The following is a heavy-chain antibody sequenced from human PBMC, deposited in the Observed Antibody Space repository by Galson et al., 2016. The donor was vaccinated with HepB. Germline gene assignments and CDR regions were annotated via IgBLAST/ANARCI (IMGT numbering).Heavy chain of an antibody. CDR3: AREWRGGYNIYFDN. V-gene: IGHV4-30-2*06. CDR1: SGSISTAGYS. CDR2: IYHGGGT. J-gene: IGHJ4*02. D-gene: IGHD5-24*01. Sequence: TLSLTCAVPSGSISTAGYSWSWVRQSPGKGLEWIGYIYHGGGTYYNPALKRRVSMSVDMSKSQFSLRLTSVTAADTAVYYCAREWRGGYNIYFDNWGQGTLVTVSS.